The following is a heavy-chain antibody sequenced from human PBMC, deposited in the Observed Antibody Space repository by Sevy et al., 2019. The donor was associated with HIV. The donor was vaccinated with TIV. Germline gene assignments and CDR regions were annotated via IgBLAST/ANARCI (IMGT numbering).Heavy chain of an antibody. Sequence: GGSVRLSCAASGFTFSSYDMSWVRQAPGKGLEWVSVISGSGVSTYYADSVKGRFTISRDNSKNTLYLQLNSLRAEDTAVYYCAKSMGGFDAFDIWGQGTMVTVSS. CDR1: GFTFSSYD. V-gene: IGHV3-23*01. D-gene: IGHD6-25*01. J-gene: IGHJ3*02. CDR3: AKSMGGFDAFDI. CDR2: ISGSGVST.